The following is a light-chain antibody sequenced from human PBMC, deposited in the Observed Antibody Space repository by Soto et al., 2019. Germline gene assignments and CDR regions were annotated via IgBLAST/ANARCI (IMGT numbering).Light chain of an antibody. CDR1: QSVSSY. CDR3: QQRSNWPPLT. J-gene: IGKJ4*01. V-gene: IGKV3-11*01. CDR2: DAS. Sequence: DIVLTQSPATLSLSPGERATLSCRASQSVSSYLAWYPQKPGQAPRLLIYDASNRATGIPARFSGSGSGTDFTLTISSLETEDFAVYYCQQRSNWPPLTFGGGTKVEIK.